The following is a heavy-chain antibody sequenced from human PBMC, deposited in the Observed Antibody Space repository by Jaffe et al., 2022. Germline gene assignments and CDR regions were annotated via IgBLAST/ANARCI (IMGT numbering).Heavy chain of an antibody. CDR2: IGTAGDT. V-gene: IGHV3-13*01. CDR3: ARAYDYGDYAFDWYFDL. D-gene: IGHD4-17*01. Sequence: EVQLVESGGGLVQPGGSLRLSCAASGFTFSSYDMHWVRQATGKGLEWVSAIGTAGDTYYPGSVKGRFTISRENAKNSLYLQMNSLRAGDTAVYYCARAYDYGDYAFDWYFDLWGRGTLVTVSS. CDR1: GFTFSSYD. J-gene: IGHJ2*01.